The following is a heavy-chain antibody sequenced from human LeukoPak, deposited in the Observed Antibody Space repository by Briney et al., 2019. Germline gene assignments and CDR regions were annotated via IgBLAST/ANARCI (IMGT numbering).Heavy chain of an antibody. D-gene: IGHD1-26*01. CDR3: ARALSGPYGLLLH. J-gene: IGHJ1*01. CDR1: EGSISNGC. V-gene: IGHV4-59*13. CDR2: IYYVGST. Sequence: PSETLSLPGTVSEGSISNGCWYWIRQPQGKGREGMGFIYYVGSTYYNPSLRSRVTIAGDTSKNQFSLNLNSVTAADTSLYCCARALSGPYGLLLHCVQGTLVTVSS.